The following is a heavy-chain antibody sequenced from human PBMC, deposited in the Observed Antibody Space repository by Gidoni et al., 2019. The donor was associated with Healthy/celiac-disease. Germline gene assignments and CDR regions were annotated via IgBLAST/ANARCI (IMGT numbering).Heavy chain of an antibody. D-gene: IGHD3-16*01. CDR1: GFSLSNARMG. Sequence: QVTLKESGPVLVKPTETLTLTCTVSGFSLSNARMGVSWIRQPPGKALEWLAHIFSNDEKSYSTSLKSRLTISKDTSKSQVVLTMTNMDPVDTATYYCARMFVWSIYYGMDVWGQGTTVTVSS. J-gene: IGHJ6*02. V-gene: IGHV2-26*01. CDR3: ARMFVWSIYYGMDV. CDR2: IFSNDEK.